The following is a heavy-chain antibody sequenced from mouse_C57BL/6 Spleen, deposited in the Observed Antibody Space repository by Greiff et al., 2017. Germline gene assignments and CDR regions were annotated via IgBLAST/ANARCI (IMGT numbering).Heavy chain of an antibody. V-gene: IGHV1-80*01. Sequence: QVQLQQSGAELVKPGASVKISCKASGYAFSSYWMNWVKQRPGKGLEWIGQIYPGDGDTNYNGKFKGKATLTADKSSSTAYMQLSSLTSEDSAVYFCAREGGYYVAWFAYWGQGTLVTVSA. CDR1: GYAFSSYW. CDR2: IYPGDGDT. D-gene: IGHD2-3*01. CDR3: AREGGYYVAWFAY. J-gene: IGHJ3*01.